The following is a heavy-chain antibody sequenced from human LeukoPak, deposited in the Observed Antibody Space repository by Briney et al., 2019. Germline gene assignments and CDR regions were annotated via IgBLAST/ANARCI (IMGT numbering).Heavy chain of an antibody. CDR1: GYTFTSYG. Sequence: ASVKVSCKASGYTFTSYGISWVRQAPGQGLEWMGWISAYNGNTNYAQKLQGRVTMTTDTSTSTAYMELRSLRSDDTAVYYCARAKNPYDSSGSDFDYWGQGTLVTVSS. V-gene: IGHV1-18*01. D-gene: IGHD3-22*01. CDR2: ISAYNGNT. CDR3: ARAKNPYDSSGSDFDY. J-gene: IGHJ4*02.